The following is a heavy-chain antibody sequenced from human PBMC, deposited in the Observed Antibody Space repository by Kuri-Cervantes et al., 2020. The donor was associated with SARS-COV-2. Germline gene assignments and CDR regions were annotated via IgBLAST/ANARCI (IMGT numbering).Heavy chain of an antibody. CDR2: VRGKANNYAT. V-gene: IGHV3-73*01. Sequence: GEALETSREVPGFLFSASAIQLVRHASGKGMERVGRVRGKANNYATRYVAAVKARFTISSYDLKNMAFLQMNRLKTEDTAVNYCTTLVDYWGQGALVTVSS. J-gene: IGHJ4*02. CDR1: GFLFSASA. CDR3: TTLVDY.